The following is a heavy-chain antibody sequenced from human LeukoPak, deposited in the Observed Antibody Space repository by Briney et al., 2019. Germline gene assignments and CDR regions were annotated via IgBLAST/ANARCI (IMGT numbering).Heavy chain of an antibody. D-gene: IGHD1-26*01. J-gene: IGHJ4*02. CDR3: ARDNGLGATVGDY. Sequence: ASVKVSCKASGYTFTDYYIHWVRQAPGQGLEWMGRINPNSGGTKYAQNFQGRVIMTRDTSLSTDYKELSRLRADDTAVYYCARDNGLGATVGDYWGQGTLVTVSS. CDR1: GYTFTDYY. CDR2: INPNSGGT. V-gene: IGHV1-2*06.